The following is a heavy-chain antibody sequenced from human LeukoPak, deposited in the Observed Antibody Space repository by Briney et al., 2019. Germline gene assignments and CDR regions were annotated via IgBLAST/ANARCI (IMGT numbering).Heavy chain of an antibody. Sequence: GGSLRLSCAASGFTFSSYWMRWVRQAPGKGLEWVANIKQDGSEKYYVDSLKGRFTISRDNAKNSLYLQMNSLRAEDTAVYYCARDPGRAARFDYWGQGTLVTVSS. CDR3: ARDPGRAARFDY. CDR2: IKQDGSEK. J-gene: IGHJ4*02. V-gene: IGHV3-7*01. D-gene: IGHD6-6*01. CDR1: GFTFSSYW.